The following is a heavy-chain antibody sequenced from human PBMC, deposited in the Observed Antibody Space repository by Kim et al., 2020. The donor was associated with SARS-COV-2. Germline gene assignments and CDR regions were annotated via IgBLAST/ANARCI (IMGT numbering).Heavy chain of an antibody. Sequence: GGSLRLSCAASGFTFSNYAMSWVRQAPGKGLEWISAISDSGDITYFADSVKGRFAISRDNFKNTLYLQMNSLRVEDTAVYYCARDECSGAWGQGTLVTVS. CDR3: ARDECSGA. J-gene: IGHJ5*02. V-gene: IGHV3-23*01. CDR2: ISDSGDIT. D-gene: IGHD2-15*01. CDR1: GFTFSNYA.